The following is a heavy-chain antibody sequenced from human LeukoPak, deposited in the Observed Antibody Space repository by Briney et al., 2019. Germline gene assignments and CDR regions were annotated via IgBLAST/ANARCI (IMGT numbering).Heavy chain of an antibody. V-gene: IGHV3-7*01. CDR2: IKEDGSKK. D-gene: IGHD3-16*01. CDR3: ARDGRGGYLDY. Sequence: GGSPRLSCAASGLTFNNYGMHWVRQAPGKRLEWVANIKEDGSKKYYVDSVKGRFTISRDNAKNSLYLQMNSLRAEDTAMYYCARDGRGGYLDYWGQGTLVTVSS. CDR1: GLTFNNYG. J-gene: IGHJ4*02.